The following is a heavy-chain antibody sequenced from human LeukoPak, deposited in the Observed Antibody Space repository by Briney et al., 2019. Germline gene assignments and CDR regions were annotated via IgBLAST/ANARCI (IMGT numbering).Heavy chain of an antibody. CDR3: AKSLGVGGYTRYKGFDQ. Sequence: GGSLRLSCAASGFTFSSYGMSWVRQAPGKGLEWVSSITGTGGRTYFADSVQGRFTISRDNSKNTVYLQMNSLRAEDTAVYYCAKSLGVGGYTRYKGFDQWGQGTLVTVSS. CDR2: ITGTGGRT. CDR1: GFTFSSYG. J-gene: IGHJ4*02. V-gene: IGHV3-23*01. D-gene: IGHD5-24*01.